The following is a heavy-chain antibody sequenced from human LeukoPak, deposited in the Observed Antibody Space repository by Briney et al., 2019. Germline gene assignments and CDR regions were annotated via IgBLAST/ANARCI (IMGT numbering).Heavy chain of an antibody. CDR1: GFTFDDYG. V-gene: IGHV3-20*04. D-gene: IGHD5-18*01. J-gene: IGHJ4*02. CDR2: INWNGGST. CDR3: ARARGYSYARD. Sequence: GGSLRLSCTASGFTFDDYGMGWVRQAPGKGLEWVSGINWNGGSTGYADSVKGRFTISRDNAKNSLYLQMKSLRAEDTAVYYCARARGYSYARDWGQGTLVTVSS.